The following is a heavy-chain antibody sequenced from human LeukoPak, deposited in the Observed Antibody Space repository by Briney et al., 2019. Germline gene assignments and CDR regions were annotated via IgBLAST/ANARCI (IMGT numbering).Heavy chain of an antibody. V-gene: IGHV1-69*04. CDR1: GCTFSSYA. D-gene: IGHD3-10*01. CDR2: IIPILGIA. J-gene: IGHJ4*02. Sequence: SVKVSCKASGCTFSSYAISWVRQAPGQGLEWMGRIIPILGIANYAQKFQGRVTITADKSTSTEYLVLSNLRSEDTAVSYCARDLWLGELSVDYWGQGTLVTVSS. CDR3: ARDLWLGELSVDY.